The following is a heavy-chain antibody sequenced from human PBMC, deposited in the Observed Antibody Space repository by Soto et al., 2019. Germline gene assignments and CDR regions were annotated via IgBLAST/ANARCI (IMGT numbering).Heavy chain of an antibody. CDR2: IYPGDSET. CDR1: GYSFANYW. CDR3: ARPGAPTDTVVYDF. J-gene: IGHJ4*02. D-gene: IGHD5-18*01. V-gene: IGHV5-51*01. Sequence: GESLKISCKASGYSFANYWIGWVCQKPGKGLEWMGVIYPGDSETTYSPSFEGQVIISVDRSRGTAFLEWSSLKASDTAMYYCARPGAPTDTVVYDFWGQGTQVTGLL.